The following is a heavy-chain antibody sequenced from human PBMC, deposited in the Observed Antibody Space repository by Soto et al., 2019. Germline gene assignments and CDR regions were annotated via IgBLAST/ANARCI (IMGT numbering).Heavy chain of an antibody. CDR1: GYTFTGYY. V-gene: IGHV1-2*02. Sequence: GASVKVSCKASGYTFTGYYMHWVRQAPGQGLEWMGWINPNSGGTNYAQKFQGRVTMTRDTSISTAYMELSRLRSDDTAVYYCARERIVEAYYYYYGMDVWGQGTTVTVSS. CDR2: INPNSGGT. J-gene: IGHJ6*02. D-gene: IGHD2-15*01. CDR3: ARERIVEAYYYYYGMDV.